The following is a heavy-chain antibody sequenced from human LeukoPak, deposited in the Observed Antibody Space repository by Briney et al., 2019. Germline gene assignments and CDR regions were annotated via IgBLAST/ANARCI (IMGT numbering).Heavy chain of an antibody. CDR1: GGSFSGYA. Sequence: SETLSLTCAVYGGSFSGYAWGWIRQPPGAGLEWIGYIFSSGSTNYNPSLKSRVIISLDMSKNQFSLNLSSVTAADTAVYYCARAGSLYYGSGTYGYWGQGTLVIVSS. CDR3: ARAGSLYYGSGTYGY. D-gene: IGHD3-10*01. V-gene: IGHV4-59*01. CDR2: IFSSGST. J-gene: IGHJ4*02.